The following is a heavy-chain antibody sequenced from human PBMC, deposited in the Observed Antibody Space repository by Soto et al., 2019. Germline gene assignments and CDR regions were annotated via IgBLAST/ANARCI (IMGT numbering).Heavy chain of an antibody. Sequence: SETLSLTCTVSGGSISSGDYYWSWIRQPPGKGLEWIGYIYYSGSTYYNPSLKSRVTISVDTSKNQFSLKLSSVTAADTAVYYCARLTTVTTRVIKYFDYWGQGTLVTVSS. V-gene: IGHV4-30-4*01. CDR1: GGSISSGDYY. CDR3: ARLTTVTTRVIKYFDY. CDR2: IYYSGST. J-gene: IGHJ4*02. D-gene: IGHD4-17*01.